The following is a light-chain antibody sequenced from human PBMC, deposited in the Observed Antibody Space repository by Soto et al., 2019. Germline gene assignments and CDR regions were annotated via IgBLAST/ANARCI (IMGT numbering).Light chain of an antibody. CDR3: QQYGGSPQLA. V-gene: IGKV3-20*01. J-gene: IGKJ4*01. CDR1: QSVSNTY. Sequence: EIVLTQSPGTLSLSPGERATLSCRASQSVSNTYLAWYQQKPSQAPRLLIYGASSRATGIPDRFSGSGSGIYFTLTVSSLEPEDCAVYYCQQYGGSPQLAFSGGTKVAIK. CDR2: GAS.